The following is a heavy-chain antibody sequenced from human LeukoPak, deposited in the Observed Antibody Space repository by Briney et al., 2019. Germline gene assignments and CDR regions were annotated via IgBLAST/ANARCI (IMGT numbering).Heavy chain of an antibody. D-gene: IGHD3-22*01. Sequence: GGSLRLSCGASGFTFSNYWMTWVRQAPGKGLEWVANIRQDGGEKYYVDSVKGRFTISRDNAKNSLYLQISSLRAEDTAVYYCARGGSSGYYSQSKFDYWGQGTLVTVSS. CDR2: IRQDGGEK. CDR1: GFTFSNYW. J-gene: IGHJ4*02. V-gene: IGHV3-7*01. CDR3: ARGGSSGYYSQSKFDY.